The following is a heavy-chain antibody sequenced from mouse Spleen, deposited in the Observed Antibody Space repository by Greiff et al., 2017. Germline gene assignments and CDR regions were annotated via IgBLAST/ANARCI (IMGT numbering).Heavy chain of an antibody. CDR3: TPHYYGSSAWFAY. Sequence: EVKLVESGGGLVQPGGSMKLSCVASGFTFSNYWMNWVRQSPEKGLEWVAQIRLKSDNYATHYAESVKGRFTISRDDSKSSVYLQMNNLRAEDTGIYYCTPHYYGSSAWFAYWGQGTLVTVSA. D-gene: IGHD1-1*01. CDR2: IRLKSDNYAT. CDR1: GFTFSNYW. J-gene: IGHJ3*01. V-gene: IGHV6-3*01.